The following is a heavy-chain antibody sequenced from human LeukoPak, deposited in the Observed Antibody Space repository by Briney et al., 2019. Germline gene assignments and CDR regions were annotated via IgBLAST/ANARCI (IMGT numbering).Heavy chain of an antibody. D-gene: IGHD4-17*01. CDR2: IRSKAYGGTT. J-gene: IGHJ4*02. CDR3: TRWGLTVTPYDY. V-gene: IGHV3-49*03. Sequence: PGGSLRLSCTASGFTFGDYAMSWFRRAPGKGLEWVSFIRSKAYGGTTEYAASVKGRFTISRDDSKSIAYLQMNSLKTEDAALYYCTRWGLTVTPYDYWGQGTLVTVSS. CDR1: GFTFGDYA.